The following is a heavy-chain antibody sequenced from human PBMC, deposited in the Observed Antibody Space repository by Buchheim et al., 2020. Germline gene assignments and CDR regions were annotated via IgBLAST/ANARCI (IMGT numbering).Heavy chain of an antibody. Sequence: QVQLVQSGAEVKKPGSSVKVSCKASGGTFSSYAISWVRQAPGQGLEWMGGIIPIFGTANYAQKFQGRATITAAKSTTTAYMELSSLRSEDTAVYYCAGEGHGSGSYYNRDYYYYGMDVWGQGTT. CDR1: GGTFSSYA. CDR3: AGEGHGSGSYYNRDYYYYGMDV. D-gene: IGHD3-10*01. V-gene: IGHV1-69*06. J-gene: IGHJ6*02. CDR2: IIPIFGTA.